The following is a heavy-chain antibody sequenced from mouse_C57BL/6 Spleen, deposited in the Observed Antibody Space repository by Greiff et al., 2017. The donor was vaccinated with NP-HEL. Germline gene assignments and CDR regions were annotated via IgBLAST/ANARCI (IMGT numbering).Heavy chain of an antibody. CDR1: GFTFSSYA. V-gene: IGHV5-4*01. J-gene: IGHJ4*01. D-gene: IGHD2-5*01. CDR3: ARDNRYYSNLYYYAMDY. CDR2: ISDGGSYT. Sequence: EVQRVESGGGLVKPGGSLKLSCAASGFTFSSYAMSWVRQTPEKRLEWVATISDGGSYTYYPDNVKGRFTISRDNAKNNLYLQMSHLKSEDTAMYYCARDNRYYSNLYYYAMDYWGQGTSVTVSS.